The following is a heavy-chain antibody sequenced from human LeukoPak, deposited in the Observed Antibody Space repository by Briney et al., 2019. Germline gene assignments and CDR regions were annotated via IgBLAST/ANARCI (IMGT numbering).Heavy chain of an antibody. D-gene: IGHD3-22*01. J-gene: IGHJ4*02. Sequence: SVKVSCKASGGTFSSYAISWVRQAPGQGLEWMGGIIPIFGTANYAQKFQGRVTITADESTSTAYMELSSLRSEDTAVYYCARDLGIDYDSSGYGDYWGQGTLVTVSS. V-gene: IGHV1-69*13. CDR3: ARDLGIDYDSSGYGDY. CDR1: GGTFSSYA. CDR2: IIPIFGTA.